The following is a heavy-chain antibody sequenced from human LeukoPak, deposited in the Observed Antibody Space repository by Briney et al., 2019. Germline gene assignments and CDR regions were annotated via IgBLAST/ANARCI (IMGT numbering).Heavy chain of an antibody. Sequence: PGGSLRLFCAASGFTFSNYWMHWVRQAPGKGLGWVSRINSDESSTSYADSVKGRFTISRDNAKNTLHLQMNSLRAEDTAVYYCARAGIAGRPPDYWGQGTLVTVSS. J-gene: IGHJ4*02. CDR1: GFTFSNYW. D-gene: IGHD6-6*01. CDR2: INSDESST. V-gene: IGHV3-74*01. CDR3: ARAGIAGRPPDY.